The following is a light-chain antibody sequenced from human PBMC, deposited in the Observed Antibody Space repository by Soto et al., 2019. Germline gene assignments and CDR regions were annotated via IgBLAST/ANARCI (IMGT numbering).Light chain of an antibody. Sequence: DIQMTQSPSSLSASIGDRVTIICRASEGINNYLAWFQQKPGKAPKSLIYGATYLQSGVPSRFSGSEFGTEFSLTTSSLQPEDIATYYCQQYQRYPPSFGGGTKVDIK. V-gene: IGKV1-16*01. CDR3: QQYQRYPPS. CDR2: GAT. J-gene: IGKJ4*01. CDR1: EGINNY.